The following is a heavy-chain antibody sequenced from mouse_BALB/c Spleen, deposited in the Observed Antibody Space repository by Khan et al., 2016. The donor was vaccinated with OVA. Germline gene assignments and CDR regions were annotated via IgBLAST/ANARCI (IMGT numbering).Heavy chain of an antibody. Sequence: EVELVESGGGLVQPGGSRKLSCAASGFTFSSYGMHWVRQAPEKGLEWVAYISGDSNTIYYADTVQGRFTISRDNPKNTLYLQMTSLMSEDTARYYCATSYFYGYYFAYWGPGTTLTVSS. D-gene: IGHD1-1*01. CDR1: GFTFSSYG. J-gene: IGHJ2*01. CDR2: ISGDSNTI. V-gene: IGHV5-17*02. CDR3: ATSYFYGYYFAY.